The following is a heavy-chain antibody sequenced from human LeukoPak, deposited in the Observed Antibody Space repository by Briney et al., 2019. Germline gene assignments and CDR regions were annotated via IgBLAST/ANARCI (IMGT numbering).Heavy chain of an antibody. Sequence: GSLRLSCAASGFTFSSFWMSWVRQAPGKGLEWIGSIYYSGSTYYNPSLKSRVTISVDTSKNQFSLKLSSVTAADTAVYYCVGWLVRGYYFDYWGQGTLVTVSS. J-gene: IGHJ4*02. CDR1: GFTFSSFWM. V-gene: IGHV4-39*07. CDR2: IYYSGST. CDR3: VGWLVRGYYFDY. D-gene: IGHD6-19*01.